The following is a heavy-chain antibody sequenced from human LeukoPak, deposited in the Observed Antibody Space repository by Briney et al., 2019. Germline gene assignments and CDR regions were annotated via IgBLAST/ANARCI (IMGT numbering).Heavy chain of an antibody. Sequence: GASVKVSCKASGGTFGRNVVSWVRQAPGQGLEWMGGIIPFFGMTNFERRFQGRITVSVDEVTSAVYMELSSLRPEDTAIYYCASGMVTDYGDYSWFDSWGQGILVTVSS. J-gene: IGHJ5*01. V-gene: IGHV1-69*13. CDR1: GGTFGRNV. CDR3: ASGMVTDYGDYSWFDS. CDR2: IIPFFGMT. D-gene: IGHD4-17*01.